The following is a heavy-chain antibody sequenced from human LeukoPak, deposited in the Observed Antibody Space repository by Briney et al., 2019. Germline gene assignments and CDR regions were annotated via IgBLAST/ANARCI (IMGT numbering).Heavy chain of an antibody. CDR3: ARDGATLYYYGSGSYYKDNYYYGMDV. J-gene: IGHJ6*04. V-gene: IGHV4-38-2*02. CDR1: GYSISSGYY. CDR2: IYHSGST. D-gene: IGHD3-10*01. Sequence: SETLSLTCAVSGYSISSGYYWGWIRQPPGQGLEWIGSIYHSGSTYYNPSLKSRVTISVDTSKNQFSLKLSSVTAVDTAVYYCARDGATLYYYGSGSYYKDNYYYGMDVWGKGTTVTVSS.